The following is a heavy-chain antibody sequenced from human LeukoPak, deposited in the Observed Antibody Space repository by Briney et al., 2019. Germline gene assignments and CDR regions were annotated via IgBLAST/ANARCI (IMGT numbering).Heavy chain of an antibody. V-gene: IGHV3-23*01. CDR2: MSCSGGST. CDR1: GFTFSSYA. CDR3: AKDSLGYSSSWYSY. D-gene: IGHD6-13*01. J-gene: IGHJ4*02. Sequence: GGSLRLSCAASGFTFSSYAMSWVRQAPGKGLEWVSGMSCSGGSTYYGDSVKGRFTISRDNSKNTLYLQMNSLRAEDTAVYYCAKDSLGYSSSWYSYWGQGTLVTVSS.